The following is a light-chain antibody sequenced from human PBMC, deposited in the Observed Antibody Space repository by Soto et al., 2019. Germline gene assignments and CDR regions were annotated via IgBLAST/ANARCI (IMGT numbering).Light chain of an antibody. V-gene: IGKV3-20*01. CDR3: QQYHNWPPIT. CDR1: QSVSSSY. J-gene: IGKJ5*01. CDR2: DAS. Sequence: EIELTPSPGTLSLSPGERATLSCRASQSVSSSYLAWYQQKPGQAPRLLIYDASSRATGIPDRFSGSGSGTEFTLTISSLQSEDFAIYYCQQYHNWPPITFGQGTRREIK.